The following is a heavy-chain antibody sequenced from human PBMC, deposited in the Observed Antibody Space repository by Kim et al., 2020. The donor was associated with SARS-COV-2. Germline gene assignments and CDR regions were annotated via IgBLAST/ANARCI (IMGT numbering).Heavy chain of an antibody. Sequence: YADSLKGRFTLSKNNSKSTVYLQMNGLGAEDTAVYCCAKARAELSMALDHWGQGTLVTVSS. CDR3: AKARAELSMALDH. J-gene: IGHJ4*02. D-gene: IGHD1-7*01. V-gene: IGHV3-23*01.